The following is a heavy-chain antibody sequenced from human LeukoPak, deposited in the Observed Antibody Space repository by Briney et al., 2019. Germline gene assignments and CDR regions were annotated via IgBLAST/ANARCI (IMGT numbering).Heavy chain of an antibody. J-gene: IGHJ6*03. V-gene: IGHV4-59*12. CDR2: IYYSGST. CDR1: GGSISSYY. D-gene: IGHD3-10*01. CDR3: ARLFKVRGVILYYYMDV. Sequence: SETLSLTCTVSGGSISSYYWSWIRQPPGKGLEWIGYIYYSGSTNYNPSLKSRVTISVDTSKNQFSLKLSSVTAADTAVYYCARLFKVRGVILYYYMDVWGKGTTVTISS.